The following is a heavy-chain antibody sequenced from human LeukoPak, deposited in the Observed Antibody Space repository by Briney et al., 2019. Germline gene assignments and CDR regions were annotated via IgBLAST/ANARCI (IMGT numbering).Heavy chain of an antibody. CDR2: ISGSGGSK. CDR1: GFTFSSYA. Sequence: GGSLRLSCAASGFTFSSYAMTWVRQAPGKGLEWVSAISGSGGSKYYADSVKGRFTISRDNSKNTLYLQMNSLRAEDTAVYYCAKDRATYYYDSSGLYYFDYWGQGTLVTVSS. J-gene: IGHJ4*02. CDR3: AKDRATYYYDSSGLYYFDY. V-gene: IGHV3-23*01. D-gene: IGHD3-22*01.